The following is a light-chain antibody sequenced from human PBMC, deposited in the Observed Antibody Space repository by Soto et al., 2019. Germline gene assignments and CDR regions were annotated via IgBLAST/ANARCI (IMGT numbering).Light chain of an antibody. Sequence: EFVLTQSPGTLSLSPGERATLSCRASQRVSSGYLAWYQQKPGQAPRLLIYGASSRATGIPDRFSGSGSGTDFTLTLSRLEPEDFAVYYCQQYGNSPRAFGQGTKVEI. V-gene: IGKV3-20*01. J-gene: IGKJ1*01. CDR1: QRVSSGY. CDR2: GAS. CDR3: QQYGNSPRA.